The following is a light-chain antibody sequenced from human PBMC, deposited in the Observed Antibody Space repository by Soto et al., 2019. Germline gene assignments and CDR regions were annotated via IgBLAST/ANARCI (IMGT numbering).Light chain of an antibody. CDR3: QQCSSWPYT. Sequence: EIVLTQSPATLSLSPGDRVTLSCRASQSVRGSLAWDHQKPGQDPMLLIYDASNRATGIPVRFRGSGSGTDFSLTISSLAREDFAVYYCQQCSSWPYTFGQGTKL. J-gene: IGKJ2*01. CDR2: DAS. V-gene: IGKV3-11*01. CDR1: QSVRGS.